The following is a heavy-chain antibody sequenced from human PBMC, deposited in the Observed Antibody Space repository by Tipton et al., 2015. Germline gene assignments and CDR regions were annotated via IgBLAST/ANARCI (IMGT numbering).Heavy chain of an antibody. CDR3: ASTVQLLMEGYYYYGMDV. V-gene: IGHV3-53*01. Sequence: SLRLSCAASGFTVNNNYMGWVRQAPGKGLEWVSLIYSSISTYYADSVKGRFTISRDNSKNTMHLQMNSLRAEDTAVYYCASTVQLLMEGYYYYGMDVWGQGTTVTVSS. CDR1: GFTVNNNY. J-gene: IGHJ6*02. CDR2: IYSSIST. D-gene: IGHD2-2*01.